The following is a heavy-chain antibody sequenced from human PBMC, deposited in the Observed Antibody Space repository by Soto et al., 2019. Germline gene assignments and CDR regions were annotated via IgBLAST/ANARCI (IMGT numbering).Heavy chain of an antibody. V-gene: IGHV4-59*01. J-gene: IGHJ4*02. CDR2: IYYSGST. CDR1: GGSINSYY. Sequence: SETLSLTCTVSGGSINSYYWSWIRQPPGKGLEWIGYIYYSGSTSYSPPLESRVTISVDTSKNQFSLKLSSVTAADTAVYYCAKDKGSGWADLDYWGPGTLVTVSS. CDR3: AKDKGSGWADLDY. D-gene: IGHD6-19*01.